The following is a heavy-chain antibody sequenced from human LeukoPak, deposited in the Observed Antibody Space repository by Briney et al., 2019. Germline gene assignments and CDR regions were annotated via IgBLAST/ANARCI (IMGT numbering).Heavy chain of an antibody. CDR3: TRDGGDSSSWFPFDS. CDR2: IRSKAYGGTT. CDR1: GFSFGDHA. J-gene: IGHJ4*02. D-gene: IGHD6-13*01. V-gene: IGHV3-49*04. Sequence: PGGSLRLPCTASGFSFGDHAMSWVRQAPGKGLEWVGFIRSKAYGGTTEYAASVKGRFTISRDDSKSIAYLQMNSLKTEDTAVYYCTRDGGDSSSWFPFDSWGQGTLVTVSS.